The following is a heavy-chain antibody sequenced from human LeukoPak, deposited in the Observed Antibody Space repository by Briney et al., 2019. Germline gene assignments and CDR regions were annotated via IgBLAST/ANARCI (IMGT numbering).Heavy chain of an antibody. V-gene: IGHV3-20*04. Sequence: GGSLTLSCAASGFTFDDYGMSWVRQAREKGLEWVCCINWNGGSTGYADSVKGRLTISRDNAKNSLYLQMNSLRAEDTALYYCASEYDSSAAAFDIWGQGTMVTVSS. CDR3: ASEYDSSAAAFDI. D-gene: IGHD3-22*01. CDR2: INWNGGST. CDR1: GFTFDDYG. J-gene: IGHJ3*02.